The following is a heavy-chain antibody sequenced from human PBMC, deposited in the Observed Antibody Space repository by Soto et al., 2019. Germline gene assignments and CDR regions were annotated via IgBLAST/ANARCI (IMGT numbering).Heavy chain of an antibody. CDR1: GFTLSGRS. CDR3: ARGWFGPDV. V-gene: IGHV3-74*01. J-gene: IGHJ6*04. CDR2: IDNAGTDS. D-gene: IGHD3-10*01. Sequence: EVQLVESGGGLVQPGGSLRLSCAASGFTLSGRSMHWVRQAPGKGLVWVSGIDNAGTDSTYADSVKGRFTSYRDNAKNMLYLQMNRLIVEDTAVYYCARGWFGPDVWGKGTTVTVSS.